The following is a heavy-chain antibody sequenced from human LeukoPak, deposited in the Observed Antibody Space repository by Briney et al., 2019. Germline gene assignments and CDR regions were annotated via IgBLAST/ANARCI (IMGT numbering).Heavy chain of an antibody. CDR1: GGSISSGDYY. J-gene: IGHJ4*02. D-gene: IGHD5-24*01. Sequence: PSETLSLTCTVSGGSISSGDYYWSWIRQPPGKGLEWIGYIYYSGSTYYNPSLKSRVTISVDTSKHQFSLKLSSVTAADTAVYYCARVEVATLFDYWGQGTLVTVSS. CDR2: IYYSGST. V-gene: IGHV4-30-4*08. CDR3: ARVEVATLFDY.